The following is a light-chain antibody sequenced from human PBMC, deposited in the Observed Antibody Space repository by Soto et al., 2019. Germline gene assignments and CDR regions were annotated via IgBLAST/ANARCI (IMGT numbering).Light chain of an antibody. CDR1: QSVGSS. CDR3: HQYGTAPLT. CDR2: GAS. Sequence: DIKLTQSPATLSLSPGERAPLSCRASQSVGSSLAWYQQKPGQAPRLLIYGASSRATGIPDRFSGSGSGTDFTLTISRLEPEDFSVYYCHQYGTAPLTFGPGTKVDIK. J-gene: IGKJ3*01. V-gene: IGKV3-20*01.